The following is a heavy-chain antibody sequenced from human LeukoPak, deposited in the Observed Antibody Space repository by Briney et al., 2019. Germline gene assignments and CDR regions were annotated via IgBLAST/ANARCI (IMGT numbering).Heavy chain of an antibody. CDR1: GFTFSSYW. D-gene: IGHD3-22*01. V-gene: IGHV3-15*01. Sequence: PGGSLRLSCEASGFTFSSYWMSWVRQAPGKGLEWVGRIKSKTDGGTTDYAAPVKGRFTISRDDSKNTLYLQMNSLKTEDTAVYYCTTDEDYYDSSTNFDYWGQGTLVTVSS. CDR3: TTDEDYYDSSTNFDY. J-gene: IGHJ4*02. CDR2: IKSKTDGGTT.